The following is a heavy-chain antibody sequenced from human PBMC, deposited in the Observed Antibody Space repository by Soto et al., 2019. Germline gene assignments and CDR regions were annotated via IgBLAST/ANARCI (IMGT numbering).Heavy chain of an antibody. CDR2: MNQDGSEK. CDR1: GFTFSNSW. V-gene: IGHV3-7*03. Sequence: GGSLRLSCAASGFTFSNSWMTWVRQAPGKGLEWVANMNQDGSEKHYEDSVKGRFTISRDNAKNSLSLQMNSLRAEDTAVYFCARDNRGTFDYWGQGALVTVSS. J-gene: IGHJ4*02. CDR3: ARDNRGTFDY. D-gene: IGHD7-27*01.